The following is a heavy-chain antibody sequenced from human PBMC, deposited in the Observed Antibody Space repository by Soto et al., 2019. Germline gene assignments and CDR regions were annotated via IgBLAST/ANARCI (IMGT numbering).Heavy chain of an antibody. J-gene: IGHJ5*02. CDR2: ISLYSDGT. CDR1: GYTFSNYG. V-gene: IGHV1-18*01. Sequence: QVQLVQSGGEVKRPGASVKVSCKTSGYTFSNYGITWVRQAPGQPLEWLGGISLYSDGTNYAQKFQGRVSMTTDTSTAAGYMDLRSLRSDDTAVYYWARVVPGAEAWFGPWGEGTLVTVSS. D-gene: IGHD2-2*01. CDR3: ARVVPGAEAWFGP.